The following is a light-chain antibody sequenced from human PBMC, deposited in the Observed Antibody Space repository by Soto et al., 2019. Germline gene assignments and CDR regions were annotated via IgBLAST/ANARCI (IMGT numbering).Light chain of an antibody. V-gene: IGLV1-44*01. J-gene: IGLJ1*01. CDR2: SHN. Sequence: QSVLTQPPSASGTPGQRVTISCSGSSSNIGSNTVNWYQQLPGTAPKLLIYSHNQRPSGVPDRFSGSKSGTSASLAISGLQSEDEADYYCAAWDDSLNTYVFGTGTKVTAL. CDR1: SSNIGSNT. CDR3: AAWDDSLNTYV.